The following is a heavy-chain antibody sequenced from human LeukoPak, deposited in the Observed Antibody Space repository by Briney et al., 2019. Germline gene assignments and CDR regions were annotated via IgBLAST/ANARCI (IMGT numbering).Heavy chain of an antibody. V-gene: IGHV4-59*08. J-gene: IGHJ3*02. Sequence: SETLSLTCTVSGGSISSYYWSWIRQPPGKGLGWIGYIYYSGSTNYNPSLKSRVTISVDTSKNQFSLKLSSVTAADTAVYYCARQDYYDSSGYYYDDAFDIWGQGTMVTVSS. CDR2: IYYSGST. CDR3: ARQDYYDSSGYYYDDAFDI. CDR1: GGSISSYY. D-gene: IGHD3-22*01.